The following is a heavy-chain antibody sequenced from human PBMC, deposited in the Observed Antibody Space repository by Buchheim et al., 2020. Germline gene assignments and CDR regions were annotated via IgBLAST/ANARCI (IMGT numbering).Heavy chain of an antibody. CDR2: ISYDGSNK. V-gene: IGHV3-30*04. Sequence: QVQLVESGGGVVQPGRSLRLSCAASGFTFSSYAMHWVRQAPGKGLEWVAVISYDGSNKYYADSVKGRFTISRDNSKNTLYLQMNSLRAEDTAVYYCARDQVPMVQGVINYYYGMDVWGQGTT. CDR1: GFTFSSYA. D-gene: IGHD3-10*01. J-gene: IGHJ6*02. CDR3: ARDQVPMVQGVINYYYGMDV.